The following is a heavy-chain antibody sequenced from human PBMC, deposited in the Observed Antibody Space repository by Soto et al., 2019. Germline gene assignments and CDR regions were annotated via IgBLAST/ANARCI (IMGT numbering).Heavy chain of an antibody. J-gene: IGHJ4*02. CDR2: INPDGSST. Sequence: GGSLRLSCAASGFTFSSYWMHWVRQAPGKGLVWVSRINPDGSSTSYADSVKGRFTISRDNSKNTLYLQMNSLRAEDTAVYYCARHGYNYGGGYFDYWGQGTLVTVSS. CDR1: GFTFSSYW. D-gene: IGHD5-18*01. CDR3: ARHGYNYGGGYFDY. V-gene: IGHV3-74*01.